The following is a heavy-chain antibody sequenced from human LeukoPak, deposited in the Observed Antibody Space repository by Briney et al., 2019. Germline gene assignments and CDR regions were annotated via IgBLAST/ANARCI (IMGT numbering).Heavy chain of an antibody. D-gene: IGHD4-17*01. CDR2: IKSKTDGGTT. Sequence: GGSLRLSCAASGFSFSNAWTRWVRQAPEKGLEWVGRIKSKTDGGTTDYAAPVKGRFTISRDDSKNTLYLQLNSLKIEDTAVYYCTTGGDYPPSDYWGQGTLVTVSS. V-gene: IGHV3-15*01. CDR3: TTGGDYPPSDY. CDR1: GFSFSNAW. J-gene: IGHJ4*02.